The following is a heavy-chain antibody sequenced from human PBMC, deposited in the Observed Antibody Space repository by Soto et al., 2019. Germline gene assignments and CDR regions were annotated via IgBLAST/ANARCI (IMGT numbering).Heavy chain of an antibody. V-gene: IGHV4-30-2*03. CDR3: ATSSVPFAF. CDR1: DGSIPHIDYS. Sequence: SQTLSLTCTVSDGSIPHIDYSWGWIRQPPGKRLEWIGTIYSGGSAIYNPSLRSRVSMSIDTSKNQFSLKLNSVTAADTAVYYCATSSVPFAFWGQGALVTVSS. D-gene: IGHD3-16*01. CDR2: IYSGGSA. J-gene: IGHJ4*02.